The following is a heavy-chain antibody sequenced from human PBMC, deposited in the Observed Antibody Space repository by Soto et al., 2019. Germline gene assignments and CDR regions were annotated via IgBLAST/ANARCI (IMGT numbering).Heavy chain of an antibody. J-gene: IGHJ6*03. Sequence: QVQLVQSGAEVKKPGASVKVSCKASGYTFTGYYMHWVRQAPGQGLEWMGWINPNSGGTNYAQKFQGWATMTSDTSMSTADMELSRLRSDATAAYYCARHGEAGVLGSYYYYMDVWGKGTTVTVS. CDR3: ARHGEAGVLGSYYYYMDV. CDR2: INPNSGGT. CDR1: GYTFTGYY. V-gene: IGHV1-2*04. D-gene: IGHD3-10*01.